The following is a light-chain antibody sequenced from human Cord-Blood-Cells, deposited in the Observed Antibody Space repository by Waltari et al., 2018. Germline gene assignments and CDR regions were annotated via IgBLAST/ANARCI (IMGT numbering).Light chain of an antibody. CDR2: DVS. V-gene: IGLV2-14*01. J-gene: IGLJ1*01. CDR3: SSYTSSSTYV. CDR1: SSDVGGYNY. Sequence: QSALTQPASVSGSPGQSITISCTGTSSDVGGYNYVSWYQQHPGKAHKLKIYDVSNRPSGVSNRCSGSKSGNTASLTISGLQAEDEADYYCSSYTSSSTYVFGTGTKVTVL.